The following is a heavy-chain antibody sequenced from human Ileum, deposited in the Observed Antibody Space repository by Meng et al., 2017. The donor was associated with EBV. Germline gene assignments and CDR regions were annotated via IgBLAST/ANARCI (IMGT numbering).Heavy chain of an antibody. V-gene: IGHV3-53*01. J-gene: IGHJ4*02. Sequence: LVEVGGGLIQPGGSRRLSCSASGFSASSNYMSWVRQTPGKGLEWLSIIYSGGSTYYADSVKGRFTISRDNSKNTLYLQMNNLRVDDTAVYYCARGGWIVPVDWGQGTLVTVSS. CDR2: IYSGGST. D-gene: IGHD2-2*03. CDR3: ARGGWIVPVD. CDR1: GFSASSNY.